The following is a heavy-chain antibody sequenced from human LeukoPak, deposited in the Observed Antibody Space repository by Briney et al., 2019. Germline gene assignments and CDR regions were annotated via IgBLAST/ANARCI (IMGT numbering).Heavy chain of an antibody. CDR3: ARVPPRYSYGPVGDY. Sequence: AGGSLRLSCAASGFRFTSYWMTWVRQAPGKGLEWVGNIGQDGSVKNYADSVKGRFTISRDNAKNSVFLQMNSLRAEDTAVYYCARVPPRYSYGPVGDYWGQGTLVTVSS. J-gene: IGHJ4*02. D-gene: IGHD5-18*01. CDR1: GFRFTSYW. V-gene: IGHV3-7*01. CDR2: IGQDGSVK.